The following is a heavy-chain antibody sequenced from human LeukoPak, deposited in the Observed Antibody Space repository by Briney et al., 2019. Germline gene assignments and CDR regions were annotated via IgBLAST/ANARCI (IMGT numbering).Heavy chain of an antibody. CDR3: ARGSTDVYWYLDV. Sequence: PSETLSLTCIVSGRSVSTFYWSWLRQSPGTGLEWIGFVHDTVSTAYNPSLKSRVTISLETSKNQLSLMLTSVTAADTAMYYCARGSTDVYWYLDVWGRGTLVTVSS. CDR1: GRSVSTFY. CDR2: VHDTVST. V-gene: IGHV4-59*02. J-gene: IGHJ2*01. D-gene: IGHD1-26*01.